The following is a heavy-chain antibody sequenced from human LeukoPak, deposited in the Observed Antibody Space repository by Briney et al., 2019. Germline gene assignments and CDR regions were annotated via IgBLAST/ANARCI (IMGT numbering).Heavy chain of an antibody. CDR2: IYTSGST. D-gene: IGHD6-19*01. CDR3: ARVQAVRQWLFDA. Sequence: SETLSLTCTVSGDSISGYYWSWIRQPAGKGLEWIGRIYTSGSTIYNSSLKSRVTMSVDTSKNQFSLKLSSVTAADTAVYYCARVQAVRQWLFDAWGQGTLVTVSS. V-gene: IGHV4-4*07. CDR1: GDSISGYY. J-gene: IGHJ5*02.